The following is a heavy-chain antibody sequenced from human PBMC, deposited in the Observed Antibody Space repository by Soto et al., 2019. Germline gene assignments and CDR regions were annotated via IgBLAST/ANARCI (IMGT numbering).Heavy chain of an antibody. CDR1: GFSLSTTGVG. D-gene: IGHD2-21*01. J-gene: IGHJ6*02. V-gene: IGHV2-5*02. Sequence: QITLKESGPTLVKPTQTLTLTCTFSGFSLSTTGVGVGWNRQPPGKALEWLALIYWDDDKRYNPSLKSRLTITKDTSKNQVVLTMTHMDPVDTATYYCVQSRCGGDCLQSYSSHSYYGLDVWGQGTTVTVSS. CDR2: IYWDDDK. CDR3: VQSRCGGDCLQSYSSHSYYGLDV.